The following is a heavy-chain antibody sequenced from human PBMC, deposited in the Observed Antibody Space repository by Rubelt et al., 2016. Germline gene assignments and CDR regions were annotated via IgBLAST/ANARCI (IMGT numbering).Heavy chain of an antibody. CDR2: IKASDGTT. CDR1: GYTFSNYY. V-gene: IGHV1-46*01. CDR3: ARAADQDFDY. Sequence: QVQLVQSGAEVKKPGASVKVSCKASGYTFSNYYMHWVRQAPGQGLEWMGMIKASDGTTRHAQKFQYRVTVTRDTCTSTLYMELSSLGAEDTAVYYCARAADQDFDYWGQGTLVTVSS. J-gene: IGHJ4*02.